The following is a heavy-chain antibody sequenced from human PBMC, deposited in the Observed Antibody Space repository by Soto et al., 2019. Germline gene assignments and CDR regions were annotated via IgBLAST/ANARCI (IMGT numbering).Heavy chain of an antibody. V-gene: IGHV3-7*01. J-gene: IGHJ6*02. CDR1: GCTFSSYW. CDR2: IKQDGSEK. D-gene: IGHD4-4*01. Sequence: GGSLRRSCAASGCTFSSYWMNWGRQAPGKGLEWVANIKQDGSEKYYVDSVKGRSTISRDNAKNSLYLQMNSLRAEDTAVYYCAREIKTTAIKSYYYGMDVWGQGTTVTVSS. CDR3: AREIKTTAIKSYYYGMDV.